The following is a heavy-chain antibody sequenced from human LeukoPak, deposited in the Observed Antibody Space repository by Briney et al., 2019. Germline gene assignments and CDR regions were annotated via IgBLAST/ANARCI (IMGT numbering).Heavy chain of an antibody. D-gene: IGHD3-3*01. CDR1: GGSFSGYY. Sequence: SETLSLTCAVYGGSFSGYYWSWIRQPPGKGLEWIGEINHSGSTNYNPSLKSRVTISVDTSKNQFSLKLSSVTAADTAAYYCARGQGYDFWSGYYFYWGQGTLVTVSS. CDR2: INHSGST. CDR3: ARGQGYDFWSGYYFY. J-gene: IGHJ4*02. V-gene: IGHV4-34*01.